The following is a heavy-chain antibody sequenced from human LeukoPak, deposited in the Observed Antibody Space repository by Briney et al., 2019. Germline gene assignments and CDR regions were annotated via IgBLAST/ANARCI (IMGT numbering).Heavy chain of an antibody. CDR3: AREGVFFYYMDV. J-gene: IGHJ6*03. Sequence: GASVKVSCKASGYTFAAYYIHWVRQAPGQGLEWMGWINPNNGDTKYIQKFQDRVTMTRDTSISTAYTELSRLRSDDTAVYYCAREGVFFYYMDVWGKGTTVTVSS. CDR1: GYTFAAYY. D-gene: IGHD3-3*01. CDR2: INPNNGDT. V-gene: IGHV1-2*02.